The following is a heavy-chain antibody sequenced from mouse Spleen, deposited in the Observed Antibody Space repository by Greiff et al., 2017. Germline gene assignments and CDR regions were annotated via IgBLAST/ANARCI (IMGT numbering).Heavy chain of an antibody. CDR1: GYTFTSYW. CDR2: IDPSDSYT. D-gene: IGHD2-14*01. Sequence: QVQLQQPGAELVMPGASVKLSCKASGYTFTSYWMHWVKQRPGQGLEWIGEIDPSDSYTNYNQKFKGKATLTVDKSSSTAYMQLSSLTSEDSAVYYCAREGYRYEAWFAYWGQGTLVTVSA. J-gene: IGHJ3*01. CDR3: AREGYRYEAWFAY. V-gene: IGHV1-69*01.